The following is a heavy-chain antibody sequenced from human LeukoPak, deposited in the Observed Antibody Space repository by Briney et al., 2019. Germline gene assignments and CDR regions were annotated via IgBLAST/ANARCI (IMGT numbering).Heavy chain of an antibody. CDR3: ARHVYSSSWIYYYYYMDV. V-gene: IGHV4-39*01. CDR2: MYYSGST. Sequence: SETLSLTCTVSGGSMSSSSYYWGWIRQPPGKGLEWIGSMYYSGSTYYNPSLKSRVTISVDTSKNQFSLKLSSVTAADPAVYFCARHVYSSSWIYYYYYMDVWGKGTTVTVSS. J-gene: IGHJ6*03. CDR1: GGSMSSSSYY. D-gene: IGHD6-13*01.